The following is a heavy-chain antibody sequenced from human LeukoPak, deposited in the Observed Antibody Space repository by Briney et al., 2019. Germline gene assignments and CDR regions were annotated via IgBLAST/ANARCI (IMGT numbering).Heavy chain of an antibody. CDR3: ANTIPYWYIDL. D-gene: IGHD5-24*01. Sequence: GGSLRLSCAVSGFTFSSSEVTWVRQAPGKGLEWVSAISRSGGSTYADSVKGRFTISRDNSKNTLYLQMNSLRAEDTAIYYCANTIPYWYIDLWGRGTLVTVSS. V-gene: IGHV3-23*01. J-gene: IGHJ2*01. CDR1: GFTFSSSE. CDR2: ISRSGGST.